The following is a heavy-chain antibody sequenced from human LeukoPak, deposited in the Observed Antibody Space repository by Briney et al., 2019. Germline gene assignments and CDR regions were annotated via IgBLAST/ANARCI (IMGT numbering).Heavy chain of an antibody. J-gene: IGHJ4*02. CDR2: ITSSGSYI. V-gene: IGHV3-21*01. CDR3: ARAEALKFRDFDY. Sequence: GGSLRLSCAASGFTFSNYSMNWVRQAPGKGLGWVSSITSSGSYIYYADSVKGRFTISRDNARNSLYLQMNSLRAEDTAIYYCARAEALKFRDFDYWGQGTLVTVSS. CDR1: GFTFSNYS.